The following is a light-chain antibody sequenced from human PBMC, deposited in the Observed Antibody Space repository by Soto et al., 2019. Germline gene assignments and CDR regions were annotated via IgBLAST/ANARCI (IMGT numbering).Light chain of an antibody. Sequence: QSVLTQPRSVSGSPGQSVTISCTGTSSDVGGYNYVSWYQQYPGKAPKLMIYDVSTRPSGVPDRFSGSKSGNMASLTISGLQAEDEADYYCCSYAGSYTFVFGTGTKVTVL. J-gene: IGLJ1*01. CDR1: SSDVGGYNY. CDR3: CSYAGSYTFV. V-gene: IGLV2-11*01. CDR2: DVS.